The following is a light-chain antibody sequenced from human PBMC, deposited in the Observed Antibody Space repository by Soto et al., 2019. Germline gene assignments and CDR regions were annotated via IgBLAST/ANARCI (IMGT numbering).Light chain of an antibody. CDR2: DAS. J-gene: IGKJ5*01. CDR1: QSVSNY. CDR3: QQRSNWPPRAT. Sequence: EIVLTQSPATLSLSPGERATLSCRASQSVSNYLAWYQQKPGQAPRLLIYDASNRATGIPARFSGSGSGTDFTLTISSLEPEDFAVYYCQQRSNWPPRATFGQGTRLEIK. V-gene: IGKV3-11*01.